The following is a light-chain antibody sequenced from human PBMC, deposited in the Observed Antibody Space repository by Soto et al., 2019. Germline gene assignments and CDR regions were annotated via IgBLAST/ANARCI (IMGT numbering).Light chain of an antibody. CDR1: QTLTSTY. Sequence: EIVLTQSPGTLSLSPLEIATLSFMASQTLTSTYLAWYQQKPGQAPRLLIYGASTRATGIPDRFSGSGSGTDFTLTISRLEPEDFAVYYCQQYNTSLLTFGGGTKVDIK. J-gene: IGKJ4*01. CDR3: QQYNTSLLT. CDR2: GAS. V-gene: IGKV3-20*01.